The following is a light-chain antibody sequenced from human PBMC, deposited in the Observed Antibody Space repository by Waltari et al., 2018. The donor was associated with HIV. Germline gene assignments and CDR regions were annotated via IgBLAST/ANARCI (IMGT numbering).Light chain of an antibody. CDR1: RSNTEAGYD. Sequence: QSVLTQPPSVAGATGQRVTSSCTGSRSNTEAGYDVHWYQQLPGTAPKLLIYGHSNRPSGVPDRFSGSKSGTSASLAITGLQAEDEADYYCQSYDSSLSGYVFGTGTKVTVL. V-gene: IGLV1-40*01. CDR2: GHS. CDR3: QSYDSSLSGYV. J-gene: IGLJ1*01.